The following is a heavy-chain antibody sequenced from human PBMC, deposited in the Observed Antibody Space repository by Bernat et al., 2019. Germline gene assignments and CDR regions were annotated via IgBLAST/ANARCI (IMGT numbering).Heavy chain of an antibody. V-gene: IGHV4-31*03. CDR3: ARRYYYDSSGYYGYFDY. CDR1: GGSICSGGYY. Sequence: QVQLQESGPGLVKPSQTLSLTCTVSGGSICSGGYYWSWIRQHPGKGLEWIGYIYYSGSTYYNPSLKSRVTISVDTSKNQFSLKLSSVTAADTAVYYCARRYYYDSSGYYGYFDYWGQGTLVTVSS. CDR2: IYYSGST. D-gene: IGHD3-22*01. J-gene: IGHJ4*02.